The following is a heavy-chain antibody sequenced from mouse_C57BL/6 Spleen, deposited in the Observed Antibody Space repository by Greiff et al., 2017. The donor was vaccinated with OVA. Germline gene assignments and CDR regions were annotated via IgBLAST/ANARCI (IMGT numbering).Heavy chain of an antibody. J-gene: IGHJ3*01. D-gene: IGHD3-2*02. CDR1: GFNIKDDY. V-gene: IGHV14-4*01. CDR3: TTPRSSGLFAY. Sequence: EVQLQQSGAELVRPGASVKLSCTASGFNIKDDYMHWVKQRPEQGLEWIGWIDPENGDTEYASKFQGKATITADTSSNTAYLQLSSLTSEDTAVYYCTTPRSSGLFAYWGQGTLVTVSA. CDR2: IDPENGDT.